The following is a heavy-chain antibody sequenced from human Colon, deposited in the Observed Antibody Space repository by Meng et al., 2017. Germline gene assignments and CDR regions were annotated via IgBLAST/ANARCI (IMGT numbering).Heavy chain of an antibody. CDR2: IYYTGNT. J-gene: IGHJ5*02. D-gene: IGHD4-17*01. CDR3: ARVNGDFDEAWFDP. V-gene: IGHV4-61*01. Sequence: GDSVSSDSHYWSWIRQPPGKGLEWIGYIYYTGNTNYNPSLTSRVTMSVDASKNQISLHLSSVTASDTAVYYCARVNGDFDEAWFDPWGQGTLVTVSS. CDR1: GDSVSSDSHY.